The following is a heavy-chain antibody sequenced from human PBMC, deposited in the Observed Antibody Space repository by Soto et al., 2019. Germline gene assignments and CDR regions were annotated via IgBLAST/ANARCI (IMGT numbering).Heavy chain of an antibody. CDR2: IYYSGST. V-gene: IGHV4-61*01. J-gene: IGHJ4*02. D-gene: IGHD6-19*01. Sequence: SETLSLTCTVSGGSVSSGSYYWSWIRQPPGKGLEWIGYIYYSGSTNYNPSLKSRVTISVDTSKNQFSLKLSSVTAADTAVYYCARERGSGWPYYFDYWGQGTLVTVS. CDR1: GGSVSSGSYY. CDR3: ARERGSGWPYYFDY.